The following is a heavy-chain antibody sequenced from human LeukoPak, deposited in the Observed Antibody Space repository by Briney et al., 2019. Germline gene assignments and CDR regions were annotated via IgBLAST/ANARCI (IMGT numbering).Heavy chain of an antibody. CDR1: GGSISSYY. D-gene: IGHD3-9*01. CDR2: VSKRGNT. Sequence: SPSLSPTLSVLGGSISSYYCSWVRLPPRKGLEWVGDVSKRGNTNYNHPLNSRLTIFGDTSKSQFFLKLSSVAAADTAVYYCARARYVNSFYAFDIWGQGTLVTVSS. V-gene: IGHV4-59*01. CDR3: ARARYVNSFYAFDI. J-gene: IGHJ3*02.